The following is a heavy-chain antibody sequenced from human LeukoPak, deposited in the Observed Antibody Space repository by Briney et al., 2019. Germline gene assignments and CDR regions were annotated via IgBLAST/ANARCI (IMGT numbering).Heavy chain of an antibody. J-gene: IGHJ4*02. Sequence: GSLRLSCATSGITFSSYPMSWVRQAPGKGLEWVSGISGSGGNTYYAESVKGRITISKDNSKNTVDLQMNSLRAEDTAVYFCALGLLGFWGQGTLVTVSS. D-gene: IGHD3/OR15-3a*01. CDR1: GITFSSYP. V-gene: IGHV3-23*01. CDR2: ISGSGGNT. CDR3: ALGLLGF.